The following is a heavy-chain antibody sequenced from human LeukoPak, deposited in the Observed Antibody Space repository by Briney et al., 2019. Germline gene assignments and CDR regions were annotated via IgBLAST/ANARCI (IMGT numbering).Heavy chain of an antibody. D-gene: IGHD2-2*01. V-gene: IGHV4-30-2*01. Sequence: SQTLSLTCTVSGGSISSGTYYWSWIRQPPGKGLEWIGYISHSGSTYYNPTLKSPVTISVDRSKNQFSLELSSVTAADTAVYYCARRLEVPGGIGWFDPWGQGTLVTVSS. J-gene: IGHJ5*02. CDR2: ISHSGST. CDR3: ARRLEVPGGIGWFDP. CDR1: GGSISSGTYY.